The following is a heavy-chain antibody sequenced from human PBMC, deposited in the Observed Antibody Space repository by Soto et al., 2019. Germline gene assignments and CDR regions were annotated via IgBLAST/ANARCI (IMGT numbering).Heavy chain of an antibody. CDR3: ARKSMITFGGVIASGAFDI. J-gene: IGHJ3*02. Sequence: QLQLQESGPGLVKPSETLSLTCTVSGGSISSSSYYWGWIRQPPGKGLEWIGGIYDRGSTYYNTSLKSRVTISVDTSKHQFSLKLSSVAAADTAVYYCARKSMITFGGVIASGAFDIWGQGKMVTVSS. CDR1: GGSISSSSYY. D-gene: IGHD3-16*02. V-gene: IGHV4-39*01. CDR2: IYDRGST.